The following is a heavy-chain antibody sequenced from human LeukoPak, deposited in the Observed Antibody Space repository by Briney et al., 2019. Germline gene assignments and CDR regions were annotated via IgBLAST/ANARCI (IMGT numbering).Heavy chain of an antibody. CDR2: INPDDSDN. J-gene: IGHJ4*02. CDR3: ARLPYYASIFDH. Sequence: GESLKISCKGSGYRFTRYWIAWVRQMPGKVLEWMGTINPDDSDNRFSPSFRGQVTLSADKSIFTAYLQWSSLKASDTAMYYCARLPYYASIFDHWGQGTLVTVSS. V-gene: IGHV5-51*01. D-gene: IGHD2-2*01. CDR1: GYRFTRYW.